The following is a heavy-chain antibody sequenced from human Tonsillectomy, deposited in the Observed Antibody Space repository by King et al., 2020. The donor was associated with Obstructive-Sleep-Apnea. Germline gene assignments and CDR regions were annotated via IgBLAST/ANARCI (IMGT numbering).Heavy chain of an antibody. Sequence: VQLVESGGGLVKPGGSLRLSCEASGFSFSYIWMTWVRQAPGEGLEWVGRIKSKIEGGTSEYAAPVKSRFTISRDDSKNTLYLQMNSLKSEDTAVYYCVTDDDGAYWGQGTLVTVSS. V-gene: IGHV3-15*01. J-gene: IGHJ4*02. CDR1: GFSFSYIW. CDR2: IKSKIEGGTS. D-gene: IGHD3-16*01. CDR3: VTDDDGAY.